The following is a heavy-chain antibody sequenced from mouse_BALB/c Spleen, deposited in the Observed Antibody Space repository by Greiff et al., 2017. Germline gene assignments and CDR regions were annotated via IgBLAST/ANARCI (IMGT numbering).Heavy chain of an antibody. CDR1: GFTFSSYY. D-gene: IGHD2-2*01. V-gene: IGHV5-6-2*01. J-gene: IGHJ2*01. CDR3: ASLYYGYYFDY. CDR2: INSNGGST. Sequence: EVKLMESGGGLVKLGGSLKLSCAASGFTFSSYYMSWVRQTPEKRLELVAAINSNGGSTYYPDTVKGRFTISRDNAKNTLYLQMSSLKSEDTALYYCASLYYGYYFDYWGQGTTLTVSS.